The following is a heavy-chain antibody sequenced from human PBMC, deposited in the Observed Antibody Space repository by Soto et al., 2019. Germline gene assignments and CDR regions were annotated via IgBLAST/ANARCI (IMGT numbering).Heavy chain of an antibody. Sequence: GGSLRLSCAASGFTFSSYWMHWVRQAPGKGLVWVSRINSDGSSTSYADSVKGRFTISRDNAKNTLYLQMNSLRAEDTAVYYCARDGNGDGYDFSIPPYFDYWGQGTLVTVSS. D-gene: IGHD5-12*01. CDR2: INSDGSST. CDR3: ARDGNGDGYDFSIPPYFDY. CDR1: GFTFSSYW. J-gene: IGHJ4*02. V-gene: IGHV3-74*01.